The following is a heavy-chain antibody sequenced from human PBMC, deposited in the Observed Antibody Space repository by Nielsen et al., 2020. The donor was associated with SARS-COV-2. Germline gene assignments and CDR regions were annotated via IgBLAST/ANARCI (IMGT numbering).Heavy chain of an antibody. J-gene: IGHJ4*02. V-gene: IGHV4-59*13. CDR2: INYNGRT. D-gene: IGHD3/OR15-3a*01. CDR1: VGSFVSYY. CDR3: ASQIASGLGRDY. Sequence: SESLSLTCTVSVGSFVSYYWTWIRQPPGKGLEWIGNINYNGRTDYSPSLSTRVTMSMDPSKWQFSLHLRSATSADTAVYYCASQIASGLGRDYWGQGIPVTVSS.